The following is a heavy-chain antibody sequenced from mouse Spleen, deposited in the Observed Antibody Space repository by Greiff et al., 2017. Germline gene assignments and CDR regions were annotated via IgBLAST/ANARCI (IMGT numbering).Heavy chain of an antibody. Sequence: QVQLKQSGAELVRPGASVTLSCKASGYTFTDYEMHWVKQTPVHGLEWIGAIDPETGGTAYNQKFKGKATLTADKSSSTAYMELRSLTSEDSAVYYSYGSRGPDAMDYWGQGTSVTVSS. J-gene: IGHJ4*01. CDR1: GYTFTDYE. CDR2: IDPETGGT. CDR3: YGSRGPDAMDY. V-gene: IGHV1-15*01. D-gene: IGHD1-1*01.